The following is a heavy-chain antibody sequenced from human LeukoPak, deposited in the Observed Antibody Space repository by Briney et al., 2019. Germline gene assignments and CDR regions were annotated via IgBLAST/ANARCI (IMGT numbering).Heavy chain of an antibody. D-gene: IGHD4-23*01. V-gene: IGHV3-7*01. CDR3: ARASRYGGAAKWDY. CDR2: IKQDGSEK. J-gene: IGHJ4*02. Sequence: GGSLRLSCAASGFTFSSYWMSWVRQAPGKGREWVANIKQDGSEKYYVDSVKGRFTISRDNAKNSLYLQMNSLRAEDTAVYYCARASRYGGAAKWDYWGQGTLVTVSS. CDR1: GFTFSSYW.